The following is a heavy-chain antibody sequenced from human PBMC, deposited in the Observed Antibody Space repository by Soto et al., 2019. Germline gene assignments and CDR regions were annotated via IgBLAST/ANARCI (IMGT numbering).Heavy chain of an antibody. D-gene: IGHD1-26*01. Sequence: EVQLVESGGGLVQPGGSLRLSCAASGFTFSSYWMSWVRQAPGKGLEWVANIKQAGSERYYVDSVKGRFTISRDNGKNSLYLQMNSLRAKDTAVYYCATVVGAPNWFDPWGKGTLVTVSS. V-gene: IGHV3-7*04. CDR2: IKQAGSER. CDR3: ATVVGAPNWFDP. J-gene: IGHJ5*02. CDR1: GFTFSSYW.